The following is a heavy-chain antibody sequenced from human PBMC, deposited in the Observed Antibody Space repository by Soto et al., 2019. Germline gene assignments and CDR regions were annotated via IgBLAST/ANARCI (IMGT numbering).Heavy chain of an antibody. CDR1: GATFSSFA. CDR2: IIPICDTI. D-gene: IGHD3-3*01. J-gene: IGHJ4*02. Sequence: QVHLLQSGAEVKKPGSSVTVSCKASGATFSSFAFSWVRQAPGQGLEWMGVIIPICDTISYAQKFQGRGTLTADESTRTPYMELNTLPSDDTAVYYCATPLKLSGYNIAFDYWGQGTLAIVSS. V-gene: IGHV1-69*01. CDR3: ATPLKLSGYNIAFDY.